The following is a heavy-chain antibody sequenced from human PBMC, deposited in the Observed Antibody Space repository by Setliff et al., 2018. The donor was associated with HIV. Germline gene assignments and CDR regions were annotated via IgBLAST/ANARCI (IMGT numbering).Heavy chain of an antibody. CDR2: ISAYNGNT. D-gene: IGHD2-2*01. J-gene: IGHJ4*02. Sequence: ASVKVSCKTSGYMFSSYGISWVRQAPGQGLEWMAWISAYNGNTKSAQKFQGRVSMTTDTSTNTAYMELRSLRSDDTAVYYCARFPSSTSFYYFDYWGQGTLVTVSS. V-gene: IGHV1-18*01. CDR3: ARFPSSTSFYYFDY. CDR1: GYMFSSYG.